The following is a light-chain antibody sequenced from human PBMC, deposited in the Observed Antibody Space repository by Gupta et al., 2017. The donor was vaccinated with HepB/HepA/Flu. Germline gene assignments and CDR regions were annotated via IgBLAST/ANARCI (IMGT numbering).Light chain of an antibody. J-gene: IGLJ3*02. CDR2: DVT. V-gene: IGLV2-14*03. CDR1: SSDVGGYNY. CDR3: SSYMSSSTLS. Sequence: RALTISCTGTSSDVGGYNYVSWYQQHPGKAPKLMIYDVTNRPSGVSNRFSGSKSGNTASLTISGLQAEDEADYYCSSYMSSSTLSFGGGTKLTVL.